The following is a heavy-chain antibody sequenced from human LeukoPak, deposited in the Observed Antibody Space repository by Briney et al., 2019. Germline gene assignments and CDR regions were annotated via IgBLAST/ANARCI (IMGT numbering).Heavy chain of an antibody. CDR2: IYTNGIT. Sequence: SETLSLTCTVSGDSISDYYWSWIRQPAGKGLELIGRIYTNGITNYNPSLKSRVTTSVDTSKNQLSLRLSSVTAADTAVYYCSRGVMTAIFAFDIWGQGTMVTVSS. CDR3: SRGVMTAIFAFDI. J-gene: IGHJ3*02. CDR1: GDSISDYY. D-gene: IGHD2-21*02. V-gene: IGHV4-4*07.